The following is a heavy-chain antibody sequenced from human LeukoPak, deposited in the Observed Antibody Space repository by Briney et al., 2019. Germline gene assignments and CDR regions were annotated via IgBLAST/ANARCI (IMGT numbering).Heavy chain of an antibody. CDR2: ISSSSSTI. V-gene: IGHV3-48*02. Sequence: GGSLRLSCAASGFTFSSYSMNWVRQAPGKGLEWVSYISSSSSTIFYADSVKGRFTISRDNAQNSLYLQMNSLRDEDTAVYYCTRDSYGSGSYYWFDPWGLGTLVTVSS. J-gene: IGHJ5*02. D-gene: IGHD3-10*01. CDR3: TRDSYGSGSYYWFDP. CDR1: GFTFSSYS.